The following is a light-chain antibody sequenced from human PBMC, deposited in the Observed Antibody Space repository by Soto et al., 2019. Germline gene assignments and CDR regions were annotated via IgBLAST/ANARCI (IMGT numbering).Light chain of an antibody. CDR1: SSNIGKNA. V-gene: IGLV1-36*01. CDR2: YDD. Sequence: QSVLTQPPSASAAPRQRVTISCSGSSSNIGKNAVAWYQQLPGEPPKLVIYYDDLVPSGVSARFSASESGTSASLAIRGLQPEDEADYYCAAWDDSLTGFYVFGTGTKLTVL. CDR3: AAWDDSLTGFYV. J-gene: IGLJ1*01.